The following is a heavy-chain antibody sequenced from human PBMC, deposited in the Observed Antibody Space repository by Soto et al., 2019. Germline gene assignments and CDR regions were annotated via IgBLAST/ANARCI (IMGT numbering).Heavy chain of an antibody. CDR3: AKDLTIERDRYSSGWYDFDY. CDR2: ISGSGGST. D-gene: IGHD6-19*01. Sequence: SGGSLRLSCAASGFTFSSYAMSWVRQAPGKGLEWVSAISGSGGSTYYADSVKGRFTISRDNSKNTLYLQMNSLRAEDTAVYYCAKDLTIERDRYSSGWYDFDYWGQGTLVTVSS. V-gene: IGHV3-23*01. J-gene: IGHJ4*02. CDR1: GFTFSSYA.